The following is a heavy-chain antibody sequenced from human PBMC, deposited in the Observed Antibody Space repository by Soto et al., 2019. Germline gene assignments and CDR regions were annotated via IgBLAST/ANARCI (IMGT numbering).Heavy chain of an antibody. D-gene: IGHD6-6*01. CDR3: AASPVFLRVWYSSSGGAFYI. Sequence: SETLSLTCAVSGGSISSGGYSWNWIRQPPGKGLEWIGYIYHSGSTYYNPSLKSRVTISVDRSKNQFSLKLSSVTAADTAVYYCAASPVFLRVWYSSSGGAFYIWGQGTMVPV. V-gene: IGHV4-30-2*01. J-gene: IGHJ3*02. CDR2: IYHSGST. CDR1: GGSISSGGYS.